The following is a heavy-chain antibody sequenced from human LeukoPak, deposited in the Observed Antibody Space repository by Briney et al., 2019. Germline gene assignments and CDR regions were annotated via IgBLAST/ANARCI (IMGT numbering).Heavy chain of an antibody. CDR1: GFTFSSDA. J-gene: IGHJ4*02. D-gene: IGHD3-10*01. CDR3: VKDWGGLWFGETLSYYFDY. CDR2: ISGSGGST. V-gene: IGHV3-23*01. Sequence: PGGSLRLSCAASGFTFSSDAMSWVRQAPGKGLEWVSAISGSGGSTYYADSVKGRFTISRDNSKNTLYLQMNSLRAEDTAVYYCVKDWGGLWFGETLSYYFDYWGQGTLVTVSS.